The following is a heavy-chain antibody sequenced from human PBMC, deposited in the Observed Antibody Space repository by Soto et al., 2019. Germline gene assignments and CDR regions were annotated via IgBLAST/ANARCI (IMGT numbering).Heavy chain of an antibody. CDR2: ISAYNGNT. CDR1: GYTFTSYG. CDR3: ARANYDILTGYYSWFDP. J-gene: IGHJ5*02. Sequence: QVQLVQSGAEVKKPGASVKVSCKASGYTFTSYGISWVRQAPGQGLEWMGWISAYNGNTNYAQKLQGRVTMTTDTSTSTADMELRSLRSDDTAVYYCARANYDILTGYYSWFDPWGQGTLVTVSS. D-gene: IGHD3-9*01. V-gene: IGHV1-18*01.